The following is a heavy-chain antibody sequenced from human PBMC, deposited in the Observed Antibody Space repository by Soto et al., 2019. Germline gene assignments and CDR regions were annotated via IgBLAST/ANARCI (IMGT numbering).Heavy chain of an antibody. CDR2: INPNSGGT. CDR1: GYTFTGYY. J-gene: IGHJ4*02. CDR3: ARDYYYDSSGYPPPASVDY. V-gene: IGHV1-2*02. Sequence: GASVKVSCKASGYTFTGYYMHWVRQAPGQGLEWMGWINPNSGGTNYAQKFQGRVTMTRDTSISTAYMELSRLRSDDTAVYYCARDYYYDSSGYPPPASVDYWGQGTLVTVSS. D-gene: IGHD3-22*01.